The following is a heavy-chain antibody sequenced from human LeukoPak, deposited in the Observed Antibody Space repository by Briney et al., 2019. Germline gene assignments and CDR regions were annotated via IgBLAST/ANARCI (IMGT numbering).Heavy chain of an antibody. Sequence: GGSLRLSCAASGFTFDDYAMHWVRQAPGKGLKWVSGISWNSGSIGYADSVKGRFTISRDNAKNSLYLQMNSLRAEDTALYYCAKVPRYSSSLYFDYWGQGTLVTVSS. CDR3: AKVPRYSSSLYFDY. J-gene: IGHJ4*02. D-gene: IGHD6-13*01. CDR1: GFTFDDYA. V-gene: IGHV3-9*01. CDR2: ISWNSGSI.